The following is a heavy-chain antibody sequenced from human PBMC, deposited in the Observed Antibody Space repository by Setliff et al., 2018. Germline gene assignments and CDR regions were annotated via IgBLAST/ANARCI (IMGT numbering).Heavy chain of an antibody. CDR2: ISAYNGNT. V-gene: IGHV1-18*01. CDR3: GRVFGYYDSSGYIGPFDI. CDR1: GYTFTSYG. J-gene: IGHJ3*02. Sequence: ASVKVSCKASGYTFTSYGISWVRQAPGQGLEWMGWISAYNGNTNYAQKLQGRVTMTTDTSTSTAYMELRSLRSDDTAVYYCGRVFGYYDSSGYIGPFDIWGQGTMVTVS. D-gene: IGHD3-22*01.